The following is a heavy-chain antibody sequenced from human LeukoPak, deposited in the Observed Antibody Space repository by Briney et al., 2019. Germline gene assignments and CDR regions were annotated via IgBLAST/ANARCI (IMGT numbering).Heavy chain of an antibody. V-gene: IGHV4-59*01. J-gene: IGHJ6*02. Sequence: SETLSLTCTVSGGSISNYYWSYIRQPPGKGLEWIGFIYHSGSTNYNPSLKGRVTISVDTSKNQFSLKLSSVTAADTAVYYCARAGPYYYYGVDVWGQGTTVTVSS. CDR3: ARAGPYYYYGVDV. CDR2: IYHSGST. CDR1: GGSISNYY.